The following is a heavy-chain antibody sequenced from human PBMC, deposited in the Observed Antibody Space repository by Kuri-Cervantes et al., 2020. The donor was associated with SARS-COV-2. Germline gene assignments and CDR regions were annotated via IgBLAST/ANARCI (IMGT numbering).Heavy chain of an antibody. V-gene: IGHV3-30*18. J-gene: IGHJ4*02. CDR3: AKEAIVGAYYFDY. CDR2: ISYDGSNK. Sequence: LTCAASGFTFSSYGMHWVRQAPGKGLEWVAVISYDGSNKYYADSVKGRFTISRDNSKNTLYLQMNSLRAEDTAVYYCAKEAIVGAYYFDYWGQGTLVTVSS. D-gene: IGHD1-26*01. CDR1: GFTFSSYG.